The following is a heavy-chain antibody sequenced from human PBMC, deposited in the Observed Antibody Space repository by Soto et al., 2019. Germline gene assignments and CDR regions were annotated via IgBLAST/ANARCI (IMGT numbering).Heavy chain of an antibody. J-gene: IGHJ1*01. V-gene: IGHV1-69*13. D-gene: IGHD5-12*01. CDR3: AREGSGYNF. CDR2: IIPVFGRP. CDR1: GGTFSSFG. Sequence: SVKVSCKASGGTFSSFGTSWVRQAPGQGLEWMGGIIPVFGRPNYAQRFRGRLTITADESTNTGYMELIDLRSEDTAVYYCAREGSGYNFWGQGTQVTVSS.